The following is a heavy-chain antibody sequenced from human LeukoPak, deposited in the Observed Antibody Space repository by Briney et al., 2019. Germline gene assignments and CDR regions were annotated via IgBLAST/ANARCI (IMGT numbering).Heavy chain of an antibody. Sequence: SETLSLTCTVSGGSISTYYWNWIRQPPGKGLEWIGYVYYSGSTNYNPSLKSRVTISVDTSKNQFSLKLTSVTAADTAVYYCARETSQKGAHYMDVWGKGTTVTISS. V-gene: IGHV4-59*01. CDR2: VYYSGST. CDR1: GGSISTYY. J-gene: IGHJ6*03. CDR3: ARETSQKGAHYMDV. D-gene: IGHD3-16*01.